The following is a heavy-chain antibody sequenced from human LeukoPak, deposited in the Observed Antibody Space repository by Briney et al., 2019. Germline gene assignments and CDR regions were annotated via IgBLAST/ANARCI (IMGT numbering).Heavy chain of an antibody. D-gene: IGHD6-19*01. CDR2: INHSGST. Sequence: GSLRLSCAASGFTPSSYAMSLVRQPSGKGLEWIGEINHSGSTNYNPSLKSRVTISVDTSKNQFSLKLSSVTAADTAVYYCARGVAVAPRWFDPWGQGTLVTVSS. CDR1: GFTPSSYA. J-gene: IGHJ5*02. CDR3: ARGVAVAPRWFDP. V-gene: IGHV4-34*01.